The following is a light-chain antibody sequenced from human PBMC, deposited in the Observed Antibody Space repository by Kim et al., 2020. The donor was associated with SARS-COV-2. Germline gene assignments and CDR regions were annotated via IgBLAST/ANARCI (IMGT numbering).Light chain of an antibody. J-gene: IGKJ2*01. CDR2: GAS. V-gene: IGKV3-15*01. CDR1: QSVSSN. CDR3: QQYNNWPYT. Sequence: SVSPWERATLSCKASQSVSSNLAWYQQKPGQAPRLLSYGASTRATGSPARFSGSGSGTEFTLTISSLQSEDFAVYYCQQYNNWPYTFGQGTKLEI.